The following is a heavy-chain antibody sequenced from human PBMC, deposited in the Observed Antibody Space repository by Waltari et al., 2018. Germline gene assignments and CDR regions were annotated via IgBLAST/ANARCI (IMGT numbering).Heavy chain of an antibody. V-gene: IGHV3-7*01. CDR3: ARARRPAVAGTFDDYYYYMDV. CDR1: GFTFSSYW. CDR2: IKQDGSEK. D-gene: IGHD6-19*01. J-gene: IGHJ6*03. Sequence: EVQLVESGGGLVQPGGSLRLSCAASGFTFSSYWMSWVRQAPGKGLEWVANIKQDGSEKDYVDSVKGRFTISRDNAKNSLYLQMNSLRAEDTAVYYCARARRPAVAGTFDDYYYYMDVWGKGTTVTVSS.